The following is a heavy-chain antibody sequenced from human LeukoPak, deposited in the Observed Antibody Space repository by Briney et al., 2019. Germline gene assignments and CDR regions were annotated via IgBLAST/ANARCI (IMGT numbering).Heavy chain of an antibody. J-gene: IGHJ5*02. V-gene: IGHV1-2*06. CDR3: ARLYCSGGSCKNGNWFDP. CDR2: INPNSGGT. CDR1: GYTLTGYY. D-gene: IGHD2-15*01. Sequence: GASVKVSCKASGYTLTGYYMHWVRQAPGQGLEWMGRINPNSGGTNYAQKFQGRVTMTRDTSISTAYMELSRLRSDDTAVYYCARLYCSGGSCKNGNWFDPWGQGTLVTVPS.